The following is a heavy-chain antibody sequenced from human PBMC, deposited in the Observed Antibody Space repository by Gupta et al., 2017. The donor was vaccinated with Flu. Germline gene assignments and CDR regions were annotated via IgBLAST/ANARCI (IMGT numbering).Heavy chain of an antibody. CDR2: ISGSGGST. J-gene: IGHJ4*02. CDR3: AKALPPPKLGNFDY. D-gene: IGHD7-27*01. Sequence: EVQLLESGGGLVQPGGSLRLSCAASGFTFRRYALSWVRQAPGKGLECVSAISGSGGSTYYADSVKGRFTISRDNSKNTLYLQMNSLRAEDTAVYYCAKALPPPKLGNFDYWGQGTLVTVSS. V-gene: IGHV3-23*01. CDR1: GFTFRRYA.